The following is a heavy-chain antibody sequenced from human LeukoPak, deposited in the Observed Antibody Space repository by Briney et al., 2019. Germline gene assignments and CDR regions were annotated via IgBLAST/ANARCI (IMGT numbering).Heavy chain of an antibody. V-gene: IGHV1-18*01. CDR2: ISAYNGNT. CDR1: GYTSTSYG. J-gene: IGHJ4*02. D-gene: IGHD4-23*01. Sequence: ASVKVSCKASGYTSTSYGISWVRQAPGQGLEWMGWISAYNGNTNYAQKFQGRVTMTRDTSTSTVYMELSSLRSEDTAVYYCARTREYDGNTACDYWGQGTLVTVSS. CDR3: ARTREYDGNTACDY.